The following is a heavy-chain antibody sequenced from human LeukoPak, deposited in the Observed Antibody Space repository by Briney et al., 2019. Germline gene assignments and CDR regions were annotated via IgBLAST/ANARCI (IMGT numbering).Heavy chain of an antibody. CDR1: GFPLRGFW. CDR2: IKQDGYEK. D-gene: IGHD1-26*01. V-gene: IGHV3-7*01. J-gene: IGHJ4*02. Sequence: PGGFPEIFRGGSGFPLRGFWEGLVRPAPGEGVGWVANIKQDGYEKYYVDSVKGRFTISRDNAKNSLYLQMNSLRADDTAIYYCARDKIVGPTTLDYWGQGTLVTVSP. CDR3: ARDKIVGPTTLDY.